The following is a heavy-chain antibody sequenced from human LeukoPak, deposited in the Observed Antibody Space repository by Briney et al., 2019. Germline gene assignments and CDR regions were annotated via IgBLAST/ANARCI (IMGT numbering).Heavy chain of an antibody. D-gene: IGHD1-26*01. J-gene: IGHJ4*02. CDR3: ARVEVGATPLFDY. Sequence: PSETLSLTCTVSGGSISSYYWSWIRQPPGKGLEWIGYIYYSGSTNYNPSLKSRVTISVDTSKNQFSLKLSSVTAADTAVYYCARVEVGATPLFDYWGQGTLVTVSS. CDR1: GGSISSYY. CDR2: IYYSGST. V-gene: IGHV4-59*01.